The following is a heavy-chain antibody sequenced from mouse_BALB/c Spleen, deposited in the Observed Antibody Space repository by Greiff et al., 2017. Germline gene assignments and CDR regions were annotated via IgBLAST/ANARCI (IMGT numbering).Heavy chain of an antibody. Sequence: VQLKESGPELEKPGASVKISCKASGYSFTGYNMNWVKQSNGKSLEWIGNIDPYYGGTSYNQKFKGKATLTVDKSSSTAYMQLKSLTSEDSAVYYCARRGYYGNYGIDFFDYWGQGTTLTVSS. CDR3: ARRGYYGNYGIDFFDY. CDR1: GYSFTGYN. J-gene: IGHJ2*01. CDR2: IDPYYGGT. D-gene: IGHD2-1*01. V-gene: IGHV1-39*01.